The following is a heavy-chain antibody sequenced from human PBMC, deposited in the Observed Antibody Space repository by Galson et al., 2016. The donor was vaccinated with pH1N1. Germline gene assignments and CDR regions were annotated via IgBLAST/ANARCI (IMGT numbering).Heavy chain of an antibody. CDR3: ARGGYCSGGSCYDVFDY. CDR1: GYTFTDYD. D-gene: IGHD2-15*01. Sequence: SVKVSCKASGYTFTDYDINRVRQGTGQGLEWMGWMNPNNDNTGYAQKFQGRVTMTRTTSISTAYMELSSLRSEDTAVYYCARGGYCSGGSCYDVFDYWGQGTLVTVS. J-gene: IGHJ4*02. CDR2: MNPNNDNT. V-gene: IGHV1-8*01.